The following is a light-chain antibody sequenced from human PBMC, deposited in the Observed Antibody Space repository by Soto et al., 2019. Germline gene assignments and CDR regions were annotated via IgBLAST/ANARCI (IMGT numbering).Light chain of an antibody. CDR2: MGS. CDR3: MQSLQTPRT. Sequence: EIVMTQSPLSLPVTPGEPASLSCKSSQSLLHRNGDDYLDWSLQKPGQSPQLLIYMGSSGASGVPGRFSGSGSGPDFTLEISTVEAEDVGVYYCMQSLQTPRTFGQGTKLEIK. CDR1: QSLLHRNGDDY. J-gene: IGKJ2*01. V-gene: IGKV2-28*01.